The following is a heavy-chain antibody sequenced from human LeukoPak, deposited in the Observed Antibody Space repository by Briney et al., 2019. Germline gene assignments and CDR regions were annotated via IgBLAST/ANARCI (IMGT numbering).Heavy chain of an antibody. J-gene: IGHJ6*02. CDR2: IYYSGST. Sequence: PSETLSLTCSVSGASINSGGIYWSWIRQHPGRGLEWIGSIYYSGSTYYNPSLKSRVTMSVDTSKNEFSLNLSSVTAADTAVYYCARLFFYNGMDVWSQGTTVTVSS. CDR1: GASINSGGIY. D-gene: IGHD2/OR15-2a*01. V-gene: IGHV4-31*03. CDR3: ARLFFYNGMDV.